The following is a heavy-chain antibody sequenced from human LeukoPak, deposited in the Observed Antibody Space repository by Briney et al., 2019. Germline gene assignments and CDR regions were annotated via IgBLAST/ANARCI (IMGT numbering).Heavy chain of an antibody. CDR3: ARGPGGSSSILSYYYYYGMDV. CDR2: IYYSGST. J-gene: IGHJ6*02. CDR1: GGSISSYY. Sequence: SETLSLTCTVSGGSISSYYWSWIRQPPGKGLEWIGYIYYSGSTNYNPSLKSRVTISVDTSKNQFSLKLSSVTAADTAVYYCARGPGGSSSILSYYYYYGMDVWGQGTTVTVSS. D-gene: IGHD6-13*01. V-gene: IGHV4-59*01.